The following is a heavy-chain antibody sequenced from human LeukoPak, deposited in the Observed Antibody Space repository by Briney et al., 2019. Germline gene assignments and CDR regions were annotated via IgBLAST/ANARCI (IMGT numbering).Heavy chain of an antibody. CDR3: AKDRGYCSGGSCYSFYFDY. Sequence: GRSLRLSCAASGFTSSSYGMHWVRQAPGKGLEWVAVISYDGSNKYYADSVKGRFTISRDNSKNTLYLQMNSLRAEDTAVYYCAKDRGYCSGGSCYSFYFDYWGQGTLVTVSS. D-gene: IGHD2-15*01. CDR2: ISYDGSNK. J-gene: IGHJ4*02. V-gene: IGHV3-30*18. CDR1: GFTSSSYG.